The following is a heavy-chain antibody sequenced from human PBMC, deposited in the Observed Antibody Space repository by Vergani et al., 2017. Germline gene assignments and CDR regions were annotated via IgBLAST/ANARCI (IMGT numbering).Heavy chain of an antibody. Sequence: QVQLVESGGGLVKPGGSLRLSCAASGFTFSDYHMSWIRQAPGKGLEWVSYISSSGSTIYYADSVKGRFTISRDNAKNSLYLQMNSLRAEDTAVYYCAKDQSSSWYLGGYYYYGMDVWGQGTTVTVSS. CDR3: AKDQSSSWYLGGYYYYGMDV. CDR2: ISSSGSTI. V-gene: IGHV3-11*01. J-gene: IGHJ6*02. D-gene: IGHD6-13*01. CDR1: GFTFSDYH.